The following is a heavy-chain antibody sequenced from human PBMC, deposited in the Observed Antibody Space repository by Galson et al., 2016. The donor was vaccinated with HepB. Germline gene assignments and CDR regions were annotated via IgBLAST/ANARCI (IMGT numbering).Heavy chain of an antibody. V-gene: IGHV3-30-3*01. CDR2: ISYDGSNK. J-gene: IGHJ4*02. CDR1: DFTFSGRW. CDR3: ARDHDDGGWYHEGFSDH. Sequence: SLRLSCAASDFTFSGRWMHWVRQVPGKGLEWVSVISYDGSNKYYRDSVKGRFTISRDNSKNTLYLQMNSLRAEDTAVYYCARDHDDGGWYHEGFSDHWGQGTLVTVSS. D-gene: IGHD6-19*01.